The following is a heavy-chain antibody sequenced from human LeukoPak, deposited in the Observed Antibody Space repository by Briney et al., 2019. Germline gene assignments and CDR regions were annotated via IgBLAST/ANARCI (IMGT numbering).Heavy chain of an antibody. CDR2: IRYDGSNK. Sequence: GGSLRLSCAASGFTFSSYGMHWVRQAPGKGLEWVAFIRYDGSNKYYADSVKGRFTISRDNSKNTLYLQMNCLRAEDTAVYYCAKGYSSSWNDAFDIWGQGTMVTVSS. CDR3: AKGYSSSWNDAFDI. J-gene: IGHJ3*02. D-gene: IGHD6-13*01. CDR1: GFTFSSYG. V-gene: IGHV3-30*02.